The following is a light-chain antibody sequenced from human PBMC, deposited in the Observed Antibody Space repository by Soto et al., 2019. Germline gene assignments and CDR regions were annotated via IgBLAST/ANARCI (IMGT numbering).Light chain of an antibody. CDR2: DVS. V-gene: IGLV2-11*01. Sequence: QSALTQPASVSGSPGQSITISCTGTSSDVGGHNYVSWYQQHPGKAPKLMIYDVSKRPSGVPDRFSGSKSGNTASLTISGLQAEDEADYYCCSYAGSYTYYVFGTGTKVTVL. CDR1: SSDVGGHNY. J-gene: IGLJ1*01. CDR3: CSYAGSYTYYV.